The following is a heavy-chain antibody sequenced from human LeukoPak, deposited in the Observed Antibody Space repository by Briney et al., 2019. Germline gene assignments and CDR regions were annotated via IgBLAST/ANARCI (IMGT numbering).Heavy chain of an antibody. J-gene: IGHJ4*02. CDR1: GFTFSSYA. D-gene: IGHD2-2*01. CDR2: ISGSGGST. Sequence: PGGSLRLSCAASGFTFSSYAMSWVRQAPGKGLEWVSAISGSGGSTYYADSVKGRFIISRDNSKNTLYLQMNSLRAEDTAVYYCAKVHCSSTSCLYYFDYWGQGTLVTVSS. V-gene: IGHV3-23*01. CDR3: AKVHCSSTSCLYYFDY.